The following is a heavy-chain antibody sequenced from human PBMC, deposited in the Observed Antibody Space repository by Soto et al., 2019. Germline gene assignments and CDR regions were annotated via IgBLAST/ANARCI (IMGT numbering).Heavy chain of an antibody. J-gene: IGHJ4*02. CDR2: ITSDTNTI. CDR1: GFRFNIYS. V-gene: IGHV3-48*02. D-gene: IGHD3-10*01. CDR3: ARSGEGHFDY. Sequence: EVQLVESGGGLVQPGGSLRLSCAASGFRFNIYSMNWVRQAPGKGLEWSAYITSDTNTIKYADSVKGRFTISRDNARNLVYVQMNSLRDEDTAVYYCARSGEGHFDYWGQGTVVTVSS.